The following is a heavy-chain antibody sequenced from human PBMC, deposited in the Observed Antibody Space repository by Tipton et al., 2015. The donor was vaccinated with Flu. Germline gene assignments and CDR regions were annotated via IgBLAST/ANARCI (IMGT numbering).Heavy chain of an antibody. CDR3: ARGGENAFDI. Sequence: TLSLTCAVSGASVSSSGYYWTWIRQPPGKGLEWIGHIYDTGSTYYSPSLKSRLSISIDTSKNQFSLKLSSVTAADTAVYYCARGGENAFDIWGQGTIVTVSS. V-gene: IGHV4-31*11. CDR2: IYDTGST. D-gene: IGHD3-10*01. CDR1: GASVSSSGYY. J-gene: IGHJ3*02.